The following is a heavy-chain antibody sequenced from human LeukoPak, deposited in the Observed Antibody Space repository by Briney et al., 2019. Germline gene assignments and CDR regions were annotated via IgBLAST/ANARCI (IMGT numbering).Heavy chain of an antibody. D-gene: IGHD6-13*01. CDR1: GFTFSSYG. V-gene: IGHV3-33*01. CDR3: ARDLAAAGWFDP. CDR2: IWYDGSNK. Sequence: PGGSLRLSCAASGFTFSSYGMHWVRQAPGKGLEWVADIWYDGSNKYYVDSVKGRFTISRDNSKNTLYLQMNSLRAEDTAVYYCARDLAAAGWFDPWGQGTLVTVSS. J-gene: IGHJ5*02.